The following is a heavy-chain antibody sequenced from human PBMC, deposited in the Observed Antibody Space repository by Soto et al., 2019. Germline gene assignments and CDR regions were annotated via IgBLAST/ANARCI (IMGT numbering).Heavy chain of an antibody. D-gene: IGHD3-16*01. Sequence: QVQLQESGPGLVKPSETLSLACPVSGASITNFYWSWIRQSARKGLEWIGRIYTRGSTDYNPSLKSRVTMSIDTSKNLVALTLSSVTAAATAVDYCARGGAYYFDSWGQGILVTVSS. CDR3: ARGGAYYFDS. CDR1: GASITNFY. J-gene: IGHJ4*02. V-gene: IGHV4-4*07. CDR2: IYTRGST.